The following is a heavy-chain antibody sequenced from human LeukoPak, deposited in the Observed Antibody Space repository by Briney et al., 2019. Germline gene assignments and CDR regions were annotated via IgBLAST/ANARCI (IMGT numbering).Heavy chain of an antibody. Sequence: QPGGSLKLSCAASGVTIGSYGVHWVRQAPGKGLEWLAYIRSDGSNRYYADSVKGRFTISRDNSKNTLYLQVNSLRAEDTAVYYCATLAAGSLDYWGQGTLVTVAS. J-gene: IGHJ4*02. CDR3: ATLAAGSLDY. V-gene: IGHV3-30*02. CDR1: GVTIGSYG. D-gene: IGHD3-10*01. CDR2: IRSDGSNR.